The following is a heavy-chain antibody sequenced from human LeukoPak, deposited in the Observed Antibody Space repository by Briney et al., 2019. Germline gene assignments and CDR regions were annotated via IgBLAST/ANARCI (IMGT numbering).Heavy chain of an antibody. CDR3: ARPRYCSGGSCSHYFDY. J-gene: IGHJ4*02. V-gene: IGHV3-66*04. CDR1: GFTVSSNY. Sequence: GGSLRLSCAASGFTVSSNYMSWVRQAPGKGLEWVSVIYSGGSTYYADSVKGRFTISRDNSKNTLYLQMNSLRAEDTAMYYCARPRYCSGGSCSHYFDYWGQGTLVTVSS. CDR2: IYSGGST. D-gene: IGHD2-15*01.